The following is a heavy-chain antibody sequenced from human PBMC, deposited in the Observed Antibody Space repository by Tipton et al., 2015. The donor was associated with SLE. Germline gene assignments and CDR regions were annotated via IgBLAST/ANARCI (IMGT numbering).Heavy chain of an antibody. D-gene: IGHD4-23*01. CDR1: EGSISSGGYY. V-gene: IGHV4-31*03. J-gene: IGHJ5*02. CDR2: IYYTGST. Sequence: TLSLTCTVSEGSISSGGYYWSWIRQHPGKGLEWIGYIYYTGSTYYNPSLKSRVAMSVDTSKNQFSLKLSSVTAADTAVYYCTRGGTGDGSNPFDPWGRGTLVTVSS. CDR3: TRGGTGDGSNPFDP.